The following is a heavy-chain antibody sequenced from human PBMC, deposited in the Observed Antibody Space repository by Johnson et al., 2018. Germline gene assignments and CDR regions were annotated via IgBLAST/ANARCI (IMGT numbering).Heavy chain of an antibody. Sequence: QVQLVQSGAEVKKPGSSVKVSCKASGGTFSSYAISWVRQAPGQGLEWMGGIIPIFGTANYAQKFQGRVTSTADESTSTAYMERSSLRSEDTAVYYCARGQICSNYHYYYGLDVWGQGTTVTVAS. CDR2: IIPIFGTA. D-gene: IGHD4-11*01. CDR3: ARGQICSNYHYYYGLDV. J-gene: IGHJ6*02. V-gene: IGHV1-69*12. CDR1: GGTFSSYA.